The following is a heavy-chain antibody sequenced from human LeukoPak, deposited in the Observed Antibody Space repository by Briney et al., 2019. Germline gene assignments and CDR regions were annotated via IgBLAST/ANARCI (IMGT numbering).Heavy chain of an antibody. V-gene: IGHV4-61*02. J-gene: IGHJ4*02. CDR1: GGSINSGHYY. Sequence: SETLSLTCTVSGGSINSGHYYWSWIRQPAGKGLEWIGRIYASGSPNYNPSLKSRVTISVDTSKNQFSLKLSSVTAADTAVYYCARIKINDSRGREYFDYWGQGTLVTVSS. CDR2: IYASGSP. CDR3: ARIKINDSRGREYFDY. D-gene: IGHD1-1*01.